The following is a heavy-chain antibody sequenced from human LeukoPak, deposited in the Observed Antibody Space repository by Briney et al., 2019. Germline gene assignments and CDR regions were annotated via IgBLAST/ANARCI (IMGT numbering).Heavy chain of an antibody. J-gene: IGHJ4*02. CDR3: ARGHGSSWYFDY. CDR1: GFTFSSYG. D-gene: IGHD6-13*01. Sequence: PGRSLRLSCAASGFTFSSYGMHWVRQAPGKGLEWVAVIWYDGSNKYYADSVKGRFTISRDNSKNTLYLQMNSLRAEDTAVYYCARGHGSSWYFDYWGQGTLVTVSS. CDR2: IWYDGSNK. V-gene: IGHV3-33*01.